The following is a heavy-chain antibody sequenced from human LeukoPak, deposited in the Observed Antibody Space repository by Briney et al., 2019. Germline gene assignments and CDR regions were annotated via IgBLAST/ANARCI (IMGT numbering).Heavy chain of an antibody. CDR3: ARREGGWYLDY. CDR1: GFTFSSSS. Sequence: GGSLRLSCAASGFTFSSSSMNWVRQAPGKGLEWVSYISSSSANIYYADSVKGRFTISRDNAKNSLFLQMNSLRAEDTAVYYCARREGGWYLDYWGQGTLVTVSS. J-gene: IGHJ4*02. D-gene: IGHD6-19*01. V-gene: IGHV3-48*01. CDR2: ISSSSANI.